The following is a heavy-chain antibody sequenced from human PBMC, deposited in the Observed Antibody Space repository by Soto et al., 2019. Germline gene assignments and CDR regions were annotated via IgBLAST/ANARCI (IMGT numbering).Heavy chain of an antibody. D-gene: IGHD6-13*01. CDR3: ARDGGYVHVFDI. Sequence: SRRRVSKAPGKGMEWVSYIGSRSTIYYADSVKGRFTISRENAKNSMYLQMNSLRAEDSVVYYYARDGGYVHVFDIWGQGSMDIVS. CDR2: IGSRSTI. CDR1: S. J-gene: IGHJ3*02. V-gene: IGHV3-48*01.